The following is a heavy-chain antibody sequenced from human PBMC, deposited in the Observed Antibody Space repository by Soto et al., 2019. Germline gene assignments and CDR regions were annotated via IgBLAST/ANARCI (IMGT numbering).Heavy chain of an antibody. CDR1: GLTVSGKKY. CDR3: ASWHEREHAYDV. J-gene: IGHJ3*01. V-gene: IGHV3-53*01. Sequence: DVQLVESGGGLIQPGESLRLSCAAFGLTVSGKKYVAWVRQAPGKGLEWVSALYDVAGSFYADSVKGRFTTSSDSSKSTVDLQIDGLRPDDTAVYYCASWHEREHAYDVWVQGTTVTVSS. D-gene: IGHD1-1*01. CDR2: LYDVAGS.